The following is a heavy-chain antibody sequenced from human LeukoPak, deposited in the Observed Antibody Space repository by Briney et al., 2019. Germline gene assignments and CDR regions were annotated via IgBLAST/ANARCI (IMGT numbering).Heavy chain of an antibody. J-gene: IGHJ4*02. Sequence: ASVTVSCKASGYTFTSYDINWVRQATGQGLEWMGWMNPNSGNTGYAQKFQGRVTMTRNTSISTAYMELSSLRSEDTAVYYCARGPLIAVAAKDYWGQGTLVTVSS. V-gene: IGHV1-8*01. CDR3: ARGPLIAVAAKDY. D-gene: IGHD6-19*01. CDR2: MNPNSGNT. CDR1: GYTFTSYD.